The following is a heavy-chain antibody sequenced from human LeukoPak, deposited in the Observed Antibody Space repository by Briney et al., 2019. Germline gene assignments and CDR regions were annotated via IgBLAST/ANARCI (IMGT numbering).Heavy chain of an antibody. CDR1: GYTFTSYD. CDR3: ARGGYSGYDRTYYYYYGMDV. D-gene: IGHD5-12*01. J-gene: IGHJ6*02. CDR2: MNPNSGNT. Sequence: ASVKVSCRASGYTFTSYDINWVRQATGQGLEWMGWMNPNSGNTGYARKFQGRVTMTRNTSISTAYMELSSLRSEDTAVYYCARGGYSGYDRTYYYYYGMDVWGQGTTVTVSS. V-gene: IGHV1-8*01.